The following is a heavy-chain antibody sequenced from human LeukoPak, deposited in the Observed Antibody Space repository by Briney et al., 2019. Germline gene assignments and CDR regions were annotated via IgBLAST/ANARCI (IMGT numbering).Heavy chain of an antibody. D-gene: IGHD3-16*01. Sequence: ASVKVSCKVSGYTLTELAIHWVRQAPGKGLEWMGGFDPEDGGTIHAQKLKGRVTMTEDTSADTAYMELNSLKSEDTAVYYCTTDFRFGEFRFDYWGQGTLVTVSS. J-gene: IGHJ4*02. CDR1: GYTLTELA. CDR3: TTDFRFGEFRFDY. CDR2: FDPEDGGT. V-gene: IGHV1-24*01.